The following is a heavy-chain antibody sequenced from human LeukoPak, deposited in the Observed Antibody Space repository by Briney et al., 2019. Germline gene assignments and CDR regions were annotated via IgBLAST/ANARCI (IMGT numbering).Heavy chain of an antibody. CDR2: IYYSGST. CDR3: ARADPYYYDSSGYYSP. Sequence: SETLSLTCTVSGGSISSYYWSWIRQPPGKGLEWIGYIYYSGSTNYDPSLRSRVTISVDTSKNQFSLKLSSVTAADTAVYYCARADPYYYDSSGYYSPWGQGTLVTVSS. D-gene: IGHD3-22*01. CDR1: GGSISSYY. V-gene: IGHV4-59*01. J-gene: IGHJ5*02.